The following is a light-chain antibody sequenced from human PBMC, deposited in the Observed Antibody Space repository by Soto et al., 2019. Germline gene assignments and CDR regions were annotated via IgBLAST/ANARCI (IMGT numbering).Light chain of an antibody. V-gene: IGKV3-11*01. CDR2: DAS. J-gene: IGKJ5*01. CDR1: QSVSSY. Sequence: EIVLTQSPATLSLSPGERATLSCRASQSVSSYLAWYQQKPGQAPRLLIYDASNRATGIPARFSGSGSGTDFTLTLISLEPEDFAVYYCQRRSNWPPSITFGQGTRLEIK. CDR3: QRRSNWPPSIT.